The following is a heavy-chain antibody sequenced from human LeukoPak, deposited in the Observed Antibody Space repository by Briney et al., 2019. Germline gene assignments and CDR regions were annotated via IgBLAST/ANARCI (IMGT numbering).Heavy chain of an antibody. D-gene: IGHD3-3*01. Sequence: PGGSLRLSCAASGFTFSSYAMSWVRQAPGKGLEWVSAISGSGGSTYYADSVKGRFTISRDNSKNTLYLQMNSLRAEDTAVYYCAENGDDFRSGYLEYWGQGTLVTVSS. CDR2: ISGSGGST. J-gene: IGHJ4*02. CDR1: GFTFSSYA. V-gene: IGHV3-23*01. CDR3: AENGDDFRSGYLEY.